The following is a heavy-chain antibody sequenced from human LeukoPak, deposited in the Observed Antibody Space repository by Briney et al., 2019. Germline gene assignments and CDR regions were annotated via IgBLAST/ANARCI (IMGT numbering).Heavy chain of an antibody. J-gene: IGHJ4*02. CDR1: GGSISPLY. V-gene: IGHV4-59*11. Sequence: SETLSLTCTVSGGSISPLYWGWIRQPPGKGLEFIGYIYYSGSTNFNPSLKSRVTLSVDTSKSQISLKLTSVTAADTAVYYCARGGVSAKYYFDFWGQGTLVTVSS. CDR3: ARGGVSAKYYFDF. CDR2: IYYSGST. D-gene: IGHD3-10*01.